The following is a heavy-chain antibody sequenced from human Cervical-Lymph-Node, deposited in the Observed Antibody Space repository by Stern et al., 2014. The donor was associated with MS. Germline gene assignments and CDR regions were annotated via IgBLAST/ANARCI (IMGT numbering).Heavy chain of an antibody. V-gene: IGHV3-9*01. Sequence: QLVESGGALIQPGRSLTLSCAASGFTFDDYAMHWVRQGPGKGLEWVSSLSFNSGSINYADSVKGRFTISRDNAKNSLFLQMNSLRVEDTALYYCAKDGGGPYYGIDVWGQGTTVTVSS. D-gene: IGHD3-16*01. CDR2: LSFNSGSI. J-gene: IGHJ6*02. CDR1: GFTFDDYA. CDR3: AKDGGGPYYGIDV.